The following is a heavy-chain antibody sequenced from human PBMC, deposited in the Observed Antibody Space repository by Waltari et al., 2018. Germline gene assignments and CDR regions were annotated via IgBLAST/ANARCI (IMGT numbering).Heavy chain of an antibody. J-gene: IGHJ4*02. V-gene: IGHV3-74*01. D-gene: IGHD1-1*01. CDR1: GFTFSNYW. Sequence: EVQLVESGGGLVQPGGSLRLSCEVSGFTFSNYWIAWVRQVPGKGLVWVSRIKHDGTGTIYADSVQGRFTISRDNAKNTLYLQLNSLRGEDTAVYYCGRGYNDRRLDYWGQGTLVTVSS. CDR2: IKHDGTGT. CDR3: GRGYNDRRLDY.